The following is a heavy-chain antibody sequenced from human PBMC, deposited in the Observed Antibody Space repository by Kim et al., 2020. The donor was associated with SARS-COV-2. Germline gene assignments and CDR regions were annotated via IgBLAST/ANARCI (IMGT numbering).Heavy chain of an antibody. CDR3: ARHSLRFLGWANWFDP. J-gene: IGHJ5*02. V-gene: IGHV4-39*01. D-gene: IGHD3-3*01. CDR2: IYYSGST. CDR1: GGSISSSSYY. Sequence: SETLSLTCTVSGGSISSSSYYWGWIRQPPGKGLEWIGSIYYSGSTYYNPSLKSRVTISVDTSKNQFSPKLGPVTAADTAVHDCARHSLRFLGWANWFDPWGQGTLVTVSS.